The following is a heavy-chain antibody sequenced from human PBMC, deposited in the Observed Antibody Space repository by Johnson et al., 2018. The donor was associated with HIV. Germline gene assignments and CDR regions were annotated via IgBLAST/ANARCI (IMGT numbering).Heavy chain of an antibody. CDR1: GFTFSNAW. J-gene: IGHJ3*02. V-gene: IGHV3-15*01. Sequence: VQLVESGGGLVQPGGSLRLSCAASGFTFSNAWMSWVRQAPGKGLEWVGRIKSKTDGGTTDYAAPVKGRFTIPRDDSKNTLYLQMNSLKTEDTAVYYCTTEAYCGGDCYDDAFDIWGQRTMVTVSS. D-gene: IGHD2-21*01. CDR3: TTEAYCGGDCYDDAFDI. CDR2: IKSKTDGGTT.